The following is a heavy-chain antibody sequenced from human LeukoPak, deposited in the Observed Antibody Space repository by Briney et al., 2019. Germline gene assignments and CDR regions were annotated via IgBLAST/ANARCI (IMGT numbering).Heavy chain of an antibody. J-gene: IGHJ5*02. CDR3: AVNYDILTYNWFDP. D-gene: IGHD3-9*01. Sequence: ASVKVSCKASGYTFTSYGISWVRQAPGHGLEWMGWISAYNGNTNYAQKLQGRVTMTTDTSTSTAYMELGSLRSDDTAVYYCAVNYDILTYNWFDPWGQGTLVTVSS. V-gene: IGHV1-18*01. CDR2: ISAYNGNT. CDR1: GYTFTSYG.